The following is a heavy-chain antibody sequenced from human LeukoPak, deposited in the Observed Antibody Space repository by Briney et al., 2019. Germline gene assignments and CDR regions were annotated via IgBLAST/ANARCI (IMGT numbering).Heavy chain of an antibody. CDR2: ISPYNGDT. CDR3: ARVGGDYGDYEVTYYYYYYMDV. V-gene: IGHV1-18*04. CDR1: GYTFITYG. D-gene: IGHD4-17*01. J-gene: IGHJ6*03. Sequence: GASVKVSCKASGYTFITYGISWVRQAPGQGLEWMGCISPYNGDTHYAQKFQDRVTMTTDTSTGTAYMDLRSLRSDDTAVYYCARVGGDYGDYEVTYYYYYYMDVWGKGTTVTISS.